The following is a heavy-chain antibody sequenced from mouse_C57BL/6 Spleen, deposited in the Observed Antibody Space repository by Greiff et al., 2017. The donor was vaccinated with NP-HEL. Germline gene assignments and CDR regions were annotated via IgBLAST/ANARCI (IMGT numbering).Heavy chain of an antibody. Sequence: EVQLQQSGPELVKPGASVKISCKASGYTFTDYYMNWVKQSHGKSLEWIGDINPNNGGTSYNQKFKGKATLTVDKSSSTAYMELRSLTSEDSAVYYCARSYYGNPVPFDYWGQGTTLTVSS. CDR3: ARSYYGNPVPFDY. CDR1: GYTFTDYY. D-gene: IGHD2-10*01. J-gene: IGHJ2*01. CDR2: INPNNGGT. V-gene: IGHV1-26*01.